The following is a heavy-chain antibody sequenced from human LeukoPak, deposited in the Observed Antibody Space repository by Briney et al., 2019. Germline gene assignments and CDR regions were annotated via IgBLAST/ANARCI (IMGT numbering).Heavy chain of an antibody. Sequence: GGSLRLSCAASGFTFSSYAMSWVRQAPGKGLEGVSAISGSGGSTYYADSVKGRFTISRDNSKNTLYLQMNSLRAEDTAVDYCAKSRITMVRGVITNFDYWGQGTLVTVSS. V-gene: IGHV3-23*01. D-gene: IGHD3-10*01. CDR2: ISGSGGST. J-gene: IGHJ4*02. CDR3: AKSRITMVRGVITNFDY. CDR1: GFTFSSYA.